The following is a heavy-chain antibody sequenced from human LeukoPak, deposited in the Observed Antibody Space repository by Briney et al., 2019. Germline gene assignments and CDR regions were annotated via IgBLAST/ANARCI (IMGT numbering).Heavy chain of an antibody. CDR1: GFTFSSYS. CDR3: AKTGSSRFDY. D-gene: IGHD1-26*01. J-gene: IGHJ4*02. V-gene: IGHV3-21*04. Sequence: PGGSLRLSCAASGFTFSSYSMNWVRQAPGKGLEWVSSISSSSSYIYYADSVKGRFTISRDNSKNTLYLQMNTLRAEDTAVYYCAKTGSSRFDYWGQGTLVTVSS. CDR2: ISSSSSYI.